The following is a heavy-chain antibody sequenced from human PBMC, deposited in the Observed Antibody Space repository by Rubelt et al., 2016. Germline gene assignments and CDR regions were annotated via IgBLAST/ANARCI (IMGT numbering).Heavy chain of an antibody. Sequence: EVQLVESGGGLVKPGRSLRLSCTASGFTFGDYAMSWFRQAPGKGLEWVGFIRSQAYGGTTEYAASVKGRFNISRDDSKSIADLQMNSRKAEDTAVYYCAWMTALYYFDYWGQGTLVTVSS. V-gene: IGHV3-49*05. CDR3: AWMTALYYFDY. J-gene: IGHJ4*02. CDR2: IRSQAYGGTT. CDR1: GFTFGDYA. D-gene: IGHD2-2*03.